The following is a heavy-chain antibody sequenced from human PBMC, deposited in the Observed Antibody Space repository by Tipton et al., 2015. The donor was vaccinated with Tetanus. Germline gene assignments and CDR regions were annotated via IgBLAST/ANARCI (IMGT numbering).Heavy chain of an antibody. CDR3: ARDRGDYIYYGMDV. CDR2: IDPNSGGT. D-gene: IGHD3-22*01. V-gene: IGHV1-2*02. Sequence: QLVQSGAEMKKPGASVKVSCKASGYTFTGYYIYWVRQAPGQGLERMGWIDPNSGGTVYAQKFQGRVTMTRDTSISTAYMELRSLRFDDTAVYYCARDRGDYIYYGMDVWGPGTTVTVS. J-gene: IGHJ6*02. CDR1: GYTFTGYY.